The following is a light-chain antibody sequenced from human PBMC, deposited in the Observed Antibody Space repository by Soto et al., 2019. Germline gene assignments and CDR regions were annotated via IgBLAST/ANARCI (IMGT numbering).Light chain of an antibody. CDR2: EDD. Sequence: QSVLTQPASVCGSLGQSITISCTGVSGDVGNYNLVSWYQQHPAKAPKLIIYEDDKRPSGVSNRFSGSKSGDTASLTISGLQSEDEAAYYCCSYLGSSTVFGGGTQLTVL. J-gene: IGLJ7*01. CDR1: SGDVGNYNL. V-gene: IGLV2-23*01. CDR3: CSYLGSSTV.